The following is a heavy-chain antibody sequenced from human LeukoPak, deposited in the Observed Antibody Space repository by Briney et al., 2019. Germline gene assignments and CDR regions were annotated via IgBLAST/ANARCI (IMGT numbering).Heavy chain of an antibody. CDR2: MNPNSGNT. J-gene: IGHJ6*02. CDR3: AREPQNYDFWSGYYKDGMDV. CDR1: GYTFTSYD. V-gene: IGHV1-8*01. Sequence: ASVKVSCKASGYTFTSYDINWVRQATGQGLEWMGWMNPNSGNTGYAQKFQGRVTMTRNTSIGTAYMELSSLRSEDTAVYYCAREPQNYDFWSGYYKDGMDVWGQGTTVTVSS. D-gene: IGHD3-3*01.